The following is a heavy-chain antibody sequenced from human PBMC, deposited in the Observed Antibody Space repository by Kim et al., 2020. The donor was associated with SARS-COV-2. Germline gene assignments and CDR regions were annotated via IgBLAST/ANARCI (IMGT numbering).Heavy chain of an antibody. Sequence: ASVKVSCKASGYTFTNYGISWVRQAPGQGLEWMAWISGFNGNTKYAQKFQGRVTMTADTSMSTAYMELRSLRSDDMAVYYCARDNEILTGYPDYWGQGTLVTVSS. V-gene: IGHV1-18*03. CDR3: ARDNEILTGYPDY. J-gene: IGHJ4*02. D-gene: IGHD3-9*01. CDR2: ISGFNGNT. CDR1: GYTFTNYG.